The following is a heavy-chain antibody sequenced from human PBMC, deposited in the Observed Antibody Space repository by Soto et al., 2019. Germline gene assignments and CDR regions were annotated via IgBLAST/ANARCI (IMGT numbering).Heavy chain of an antibody. CDR1: GFTFSSYS. D-gene: IGHD5-12*01. J-gene: IGHJ3*02. CDR3: ARDDSDIVAAFDI. CDR2: ISSSSSYI. Sequence: GGSLRLSCAASGFTFSSYSMNWVRQAPGKGLEWVSSISSSSSYIYYADSVKGRFTISRDDTKNSLYLQMNSLRAGDTAVYYCARDDSDIVAAFDIWGQGTMVTVSS. V-gene: IGHV3-21*01.